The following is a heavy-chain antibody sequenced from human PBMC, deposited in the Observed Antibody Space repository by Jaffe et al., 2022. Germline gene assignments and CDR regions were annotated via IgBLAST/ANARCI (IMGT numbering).Heavy chain of an antibody. V-gene: IGHV1-69*01. CDR2: IIPIFGTA. CDR1: GGTFSSYA. J-gene: IGHJ3*02. D-gene: IGHD6-6*01. Sequence: QVQLVQSGAEVKKPGSSVKVSCKASGGTFSSYAISWVRQAPGQGLEWMGGIIPIFGTANYAQKFQGRVTITADESTSTAYMELSSLRSEDTAVYYCARDSPPHKQLVPTLTRVQNPDAFDIWGQGTMVTVSS. CDR3: ARDSPPHKQLVPTLTRVQNPDAFDI.